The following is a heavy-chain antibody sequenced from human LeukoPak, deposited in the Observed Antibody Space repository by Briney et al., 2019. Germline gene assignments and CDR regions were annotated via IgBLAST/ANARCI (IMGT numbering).Heavy chain of an antibody. Sequence: ASVKVSCKASGYTFTGYYMLWVRQAPGQGLEWMGWINPNSGGTNYAQKFQGRVTMTRDTSISTAYMELSRLRSDDTAVYYCARDMYSGSYQPFDYGGQGTLVTVSS. CDR1: GYTFTGYY. CDR3: ARDMYSGSYQPFDY. CDR2: INPNSGGT. V-gene: IGHV1-2*02. D-gene: IGHD1-26*01. J-gene: IGHJ4*02.